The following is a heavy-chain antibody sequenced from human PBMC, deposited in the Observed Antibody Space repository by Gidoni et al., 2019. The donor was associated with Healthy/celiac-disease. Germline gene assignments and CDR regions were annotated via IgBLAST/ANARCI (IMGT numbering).Heavy chain of an antibody. V-gene: IGHV4-34*01. J-gene: IGHJ3*02. CDR1: GGSFSGYY. D-gene: IGHD6-19*01. CDR2: INHSGST. CDR3: AAEAVADADDAFDI. Sequence: QVQLQQWGAGLLKPSETLSLTCAVYGGSFSGYYWSWIRQPPGKGLEWIGEINHSGSTNYNPSLKSRVTISVDTSKNQFSLKLSSVTAADTAVYYCAAEAVADADDAFDIWGQGTMVTVSS.